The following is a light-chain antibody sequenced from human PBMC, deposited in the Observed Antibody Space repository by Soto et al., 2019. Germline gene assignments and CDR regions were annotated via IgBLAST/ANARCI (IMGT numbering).Light chain of an antibody. Sequence: EIVMTQSPATLSVSPGERAILSCWASQSVSSNLAWYQRKPGQAPRLLIYGASTRATGIPVRFSGSGSGTEFTLTISSLQSEDFAVYYCQQYNNWPWTFGQGTKVEIK. CDR2: GAS. CDR1: QSVSSN. CDR3: QQYNNWPWT. J-gene: IGKJ1*01. V-gene: IGKV3-15*01.